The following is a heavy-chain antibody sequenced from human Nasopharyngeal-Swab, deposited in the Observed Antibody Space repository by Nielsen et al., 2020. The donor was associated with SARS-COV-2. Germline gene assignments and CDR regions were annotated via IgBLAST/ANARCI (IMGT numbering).Heavy chain of an antibody. CDR1: GFSISRYW. D-gene: IGHD5-12*01. J-gene: IGHJ4*02. Sequence: GGSLRLSCAASGFSISRYWMSWVRQAPGKGLQWISYITSGNSVQYADSVRGRFTISRDNAKNSLYLQMNSLTAEDTAVYYCARERGGGYGDYWGQGTLVTVSS. V-gene: IGHV3-48*04. CDR2: ITSGNSV. CDR3: ARERGGGYGDY.